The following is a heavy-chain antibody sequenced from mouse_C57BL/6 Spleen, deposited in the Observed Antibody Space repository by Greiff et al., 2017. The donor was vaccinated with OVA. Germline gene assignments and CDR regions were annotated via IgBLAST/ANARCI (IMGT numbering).Heavy chain of an antibody. J-gene: IGHJ2*01. CDR1: GYAFSSYW. D-gene: IGHD2-5*01. V-gene: IGHV1-80*01. CDR3: ARRDSNYLDY. Sequence: LQQSGASVKISCKASGYAFSSYWMNWVKQRPGKGLEWIGQIYPGDGDTNYNGKFKGKATLTADKSSSTAYMQLSSLTSEDSAVYFCARRDSNYLDYWGQGTTLTVSS. CDR2: IYPGDGDT.